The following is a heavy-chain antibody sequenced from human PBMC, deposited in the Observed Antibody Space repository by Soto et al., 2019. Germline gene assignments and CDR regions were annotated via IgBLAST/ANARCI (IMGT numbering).Heavy chain of an antibody. CDR1: GYSFTSYW. V-gene: IGHV5-51*01. Sequence: GESLKISFKGSGYSFTSYWIGWVRQMPGKGLEWMGIIYPGDSDTRYSPSFQGQVTISADKSISTAYLQWSRLKASDTAMYYCARLGVGATTWSWFDPWGQGTLVTVSS. CDR3: ARLGVGATTWSWFDP. J-gene: IGHJ5*02. CDR2: IYPGDSDT. D-gene: IGHD1-26*01.